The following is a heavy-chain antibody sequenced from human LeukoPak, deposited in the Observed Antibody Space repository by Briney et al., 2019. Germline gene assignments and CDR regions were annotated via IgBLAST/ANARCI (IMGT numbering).Heavy chain of an antibody. J-gene: IGHJ6*02. CDR2: ISCSSSYI. Sequence: GGSLRLSCAASGFTFSSYRMNWVRQAPGKGLEWVSSISCSSSYIYYVDSVKGRLTIPRDNAKNSLYLQMNSLRAEDTAVYYCAIDYNVYCGGDCLPNYYGMDVWGQGTTVTVSS. CDR1: GFTFSSYR. CDR3: AIDYNVYCGGDCLPNYYGMDV. V-gene: IGHV3-21*01. D-gene: IGHD2-21*02.